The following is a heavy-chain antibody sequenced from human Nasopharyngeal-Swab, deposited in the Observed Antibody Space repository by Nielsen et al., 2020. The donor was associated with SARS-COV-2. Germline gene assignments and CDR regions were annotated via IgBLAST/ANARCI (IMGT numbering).Heavy chain of an antibody. D-gene: IGHD4-17*01. J-gene: IGHJ4*02. V-gene: IGHV1-2*06. CDR3: ARRGDYGDYYFDY. CDR2: INPNSGGT. Sequence: WVRQAPGQGLEWMGRINPNSGGTNYAQKFQGGVTMTRDTSISTAYMELSRLTSDDTAVYYCARRGDYGDYYFDYWGQGILVTVSS.